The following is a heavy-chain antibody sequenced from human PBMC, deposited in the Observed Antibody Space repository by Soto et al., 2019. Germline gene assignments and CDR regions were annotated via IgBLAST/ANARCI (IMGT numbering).Heavy chain of an antibody. J-gene: IGHJ4*02. Sequence: GGSLRLSCAASGFTFSSYSMNWVRQAPGKGLEWVSYISSSSSTIYYADSVKGRFTISRDNAKNSLYQQMNSLRAEDTAVYYCARERSIVVVPAAQLWYSYGWYYFDYWGQGTLVTVSS. D-gene: IGHD2-2*01. CDR1: GFTFSSYS. CDR2: ISSSSSTI. V-gene: IGHV3-48*01. CDR3: ARERSIVVVPAAQLWYSYGWYYFDY.